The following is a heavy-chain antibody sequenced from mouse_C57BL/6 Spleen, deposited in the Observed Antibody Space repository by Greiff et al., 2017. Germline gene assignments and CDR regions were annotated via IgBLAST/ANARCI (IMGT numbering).Heavy chain of an antibody. CDR1: GFTFTDYY. CDR2: IRNKANGYTT. Sequence: EVMLVESGGGLVQPGGSLSLSCAASGFTFTDYYMSWVRQPPGKALEWLGFIRNKANGYTTEYSASVKGQFTISRDNSQSILYLQMNALRAEDSATYYCARLGNLLLPHWYFDVWGTGTTVTVSS. CDR3: ARLGNLLLPHWYFDV. V-gene: IGHV7-3*01. J-gene: IGHJ1*03. D-gene: IGHD1-1*01.